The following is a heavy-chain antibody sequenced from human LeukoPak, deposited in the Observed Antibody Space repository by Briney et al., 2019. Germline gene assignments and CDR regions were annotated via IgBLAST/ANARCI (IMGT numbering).Heavy chain of an antibody. CDR3: ARSKGPSSWYVPGTDFDY. CDR1: GFTFSSSA. CDR2: IKQDGSEK. V-gene: IGHV3-7*01. D-gene: IGHD6-13*01. Sequence: GGSLRLSCAASGFTFSSSAMSWVRQAPGKGLEWVANIKQDGSEKYYVDSVKGRFTISRDNAKSSLYLQMNSLRAEDTAVYYCARSKGPSSWYVPGTDFDYWGQGTLVTVSS. J-gene: IGHJ4*02.